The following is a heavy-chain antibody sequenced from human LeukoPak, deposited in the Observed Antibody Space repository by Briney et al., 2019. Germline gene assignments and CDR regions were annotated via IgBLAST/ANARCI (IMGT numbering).Heavy chain of an antibody. CDR2: IRGGGGSA. Sequence: PGGSLRLSCTASGFTFSAYAMMWVRQAPGKAPEWVSAIRGGGGSAFYADSVKGRFTISRDNSKYTLFLQMNSLRAEDTAVYYCARDPNGDYIGAFDMWGPGTMVTVSS. J-gene: IGHJ3*02. CDR3: ARDPNGDYIGAFDM. V-gene: IGHV3-23*01. CDR1: GFTFSAYA. D-gene: IGHD4-17*01.